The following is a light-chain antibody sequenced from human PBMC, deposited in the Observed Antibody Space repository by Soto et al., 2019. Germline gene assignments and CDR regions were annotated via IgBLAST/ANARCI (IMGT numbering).Light chain of an antibody. CDR2: GDI. J-gene: IGLJ3*02. Sequence: QSVLTQPPSVSGAPGQRVTISCTGSSSNIGAGYDVHWYQQFPGTAPKLLIYGDINRPSGVPDRFSGSRSGSSASLAITGLLPEDEADYYCQSHDSSLSGYVFGGGTKVTV. CDR3: QSHDSSLSGYV. V-gene: IGLV1-40*01. CDR1: SSNIGAGYD.